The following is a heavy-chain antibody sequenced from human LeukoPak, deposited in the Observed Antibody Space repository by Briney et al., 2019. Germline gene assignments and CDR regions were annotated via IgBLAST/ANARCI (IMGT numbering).Heavy chain of an antibody. CDR3: ARAKLGPSQYYFDY. J-gene: IGHJ4*02. CDR2: IYYSGST. CDR1: GGSISNYY. D-gene: IGHD7-27*01. Sequence: SETLSLTCTLSGGSISNYYWSWIRQPPGKGLEWIGYIYYSGSTNYNPSLKSRVTISVDTSKNQFSLKLSSVTAADTAVYYCARAKLGPSQYYFDYWGQGTLVTVSS. V-gene: IGHV4-59*01.